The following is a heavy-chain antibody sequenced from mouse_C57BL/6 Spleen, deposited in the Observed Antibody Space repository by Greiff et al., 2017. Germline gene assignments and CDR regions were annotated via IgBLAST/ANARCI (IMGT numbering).Heavy chain of an antibody. D-gene: IGHD4-1*01. CDR2: FYPRSGNT. CDR3: ARSPWDYAMDY. CDR1: GYTFTSYG. J-gene: IGHJ4*01. V-gene: IGHV1-81*01. Sequence: VQLQQSGAELARPGASVKLSCKASGYTFTSYGISWVKQRTGQGLEWIGEFYPRSGNTYYNEKFKGKATLTADKSSSTAYMELRSLTSEDSAVYFCARSPWDYAMDYWGQGTSVTVSS.